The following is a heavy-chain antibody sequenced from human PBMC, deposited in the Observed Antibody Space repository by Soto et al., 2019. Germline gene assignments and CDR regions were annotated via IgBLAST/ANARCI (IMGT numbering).Heavy chain of an antibody. CDR1: GSSISSGGYS. D-gene: IGHD2-21*01. J-gene: IGHJ4*02. V-gene: IGHV4-30-2*01. Sequence: SETLSLTCAVSGSSISSGGYSWSWIRQPPGKGLEWIGYIYHSGSTYYNPSLKSRVTISVDRSKNQFSLKLSSVTAADTAVYYCARGNVVPLDYWGQGTLVTVSS. CDR2: IYHSGST. CDR3: ARGNVVPLDY.